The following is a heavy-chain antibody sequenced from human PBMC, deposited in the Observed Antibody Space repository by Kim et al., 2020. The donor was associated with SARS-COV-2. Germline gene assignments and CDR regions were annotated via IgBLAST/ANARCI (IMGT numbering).Heavy chain of an antibody. CDR3: ARTGRMWFGEYYYGMDV. J-gene: IGHJ6*02. CDR1: GFTFSSYS. CDR2: ISSSSSTI. V-gene: IGHV3-48*04. D-gene: IGHD3-10*01. Sequence: GGSLRLSCAASGFTFSSYSMNWVRQAPGKGLEWVSYISSSSSTIYYADSVKGRFTISRDNAKNSLYLQMNSLRAEDTAVYYCARTGRMWFGEYYYGMDVWGQGTTVTVSS.